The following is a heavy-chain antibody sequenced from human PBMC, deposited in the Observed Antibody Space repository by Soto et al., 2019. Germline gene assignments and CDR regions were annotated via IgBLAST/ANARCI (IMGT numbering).Heavy chain of an antibody. D-gene: IGHD3-10*02. CDR3: AREWLQYSGCAFDV. V-gene: IGHV1-3*01. CDR2: INAANGDT. J-gene: IGHJ3*01. Sequence: ASVKVSCKASGYTFTSYGIHWVRQAPGQRLEWMGRINAANGDTKYSPKFQGRVTMTRDTSTSTVYMELSSLRSEDTAVYYCAREWLQYSGCAFDVWGQGTMVTVSS. CDR1: GYTFTSYG.